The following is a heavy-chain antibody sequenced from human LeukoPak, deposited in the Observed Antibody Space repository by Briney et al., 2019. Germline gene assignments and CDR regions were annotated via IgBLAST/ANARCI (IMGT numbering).Heavy chain of an antibody. D-gene: IGHD3-10*01. CDR1: GFTFDDYA. V-gene: IGHV3-9*01. Sequence: PGGSLRLSCAASGFTFDDYAMHWVRQAPGKGLEWVSGISWNSGIIGYADSVKGRFTISRDSAKNSLYLQMNSLRAEDTALYYCAKDISPHYYGSGSYIDYWGQGTLVTVSS. CDR3: AKDISPHYYGSGSYIDY. J-gene: IGHJ4*02. CDR2: ISWNSGII.